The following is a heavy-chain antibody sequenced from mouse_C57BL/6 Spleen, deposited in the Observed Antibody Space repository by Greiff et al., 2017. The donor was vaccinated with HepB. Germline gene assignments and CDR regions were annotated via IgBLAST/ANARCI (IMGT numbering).Heavy chain of an antibody. Sequence: VQLQQSGPVLVKPGASVKMSCKASGYTFTDYYMNWVKQSHGKSLEWIGVINPYNGGTSYNQKFKGKATLTVDKSSSTAYMELNSLTSEDSAVYYCARRGGDYAMDYWGQGTSVTVSS. CDR2: INPYNGGT. CDR1: GYTFTDYY. J-gene: IGHJ4*01. V-gene: IGHV1-19*01. CDR3: ARRGGDYAMDY.